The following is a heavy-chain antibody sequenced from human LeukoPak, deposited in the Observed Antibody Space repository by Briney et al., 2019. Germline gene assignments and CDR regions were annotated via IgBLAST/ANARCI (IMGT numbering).Heavy chain of an antibody. D-gene: IGHD6-13*01. CDR3: AKEGRIAAGTGDYFDY. V-gene: IGHV3-23*01. J-gene: IGHJ4*02. Sequence: GGSLRLSCAASGFTFSSYAMSWVRQAPGKGLEGVSGISANGDTTKYADSVKGRFTISRDNAKNTVLLQMSSLRADDTAVYYCAKEGRIAAGTGDYFDYWGQGTLVTVSS. CDR1: GFTFSSYA. CDR2: ISANGDTT.